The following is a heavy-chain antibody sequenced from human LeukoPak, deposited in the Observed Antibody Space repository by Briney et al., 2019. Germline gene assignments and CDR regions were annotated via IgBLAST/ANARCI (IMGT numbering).Heavy chain of an antibody. CDR1: GYIFTGYY. Sequence: ASVKVSCKASGYIFTGYYTHWVRQAPGQVLEWMGWINPNSGGTNYAQKFQGRVTMTRDTSISTAYMELSRLRSDDTAVYCCARVNSGSYYPFDYWGQGTLVTVSS. V-gene: IGHV1-2*02. D-gene: IGHD1-26*01. CDR2: INPNSGGT. CDR3: ARVNSGSYYPFDY. J-gene: IGHJ4*02.